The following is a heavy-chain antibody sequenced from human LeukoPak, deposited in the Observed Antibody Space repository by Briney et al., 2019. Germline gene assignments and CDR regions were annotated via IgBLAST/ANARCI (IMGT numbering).Heavy chain of an antibody. Sequence: ASVKVSCKASGYTFTGYYMHWVRQAPGQGLEWMGWINPNSGGTNYAQKFQGRVTMTEDTSTDTAYMELSSLRSEDTAVYYCATDTGGYSYGQFDYWGQGTLVTVSS. CDR2: INPNSGGT. V-gene: IGHV1-2*02. CDR1: GYTFTGYY. D-gene: IGHD5-18*01. CDR3: ATDTGGYSYGQFDY. J-gene: IGHJ4*02.